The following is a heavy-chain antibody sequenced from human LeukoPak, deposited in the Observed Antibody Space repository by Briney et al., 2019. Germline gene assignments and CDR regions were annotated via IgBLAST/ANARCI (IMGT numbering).Heavy chain of an antibody. D-gene: IGHD5-18*01. Sequence: SETLSLTCTVSGGSISSYYWSWIRQPPGKGLEWIGYIDYSGTTNYNPSLKSRVTISVDTSKNQFTLKLSSVTAADTAVYYCARTDGKQLPPRFWGQGTLVTVSS. CDR1: GGSISSYY. CDR3: ARTDGKQLPPRF. V-gene: IGHV4-59*08. J-gene: IGHJ4*02. CDR2: IDYSGTT.